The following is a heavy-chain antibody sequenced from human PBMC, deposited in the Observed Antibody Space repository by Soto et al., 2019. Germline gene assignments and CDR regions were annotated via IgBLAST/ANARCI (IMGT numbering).Heavy chain of an antibody. CDR3: AIGSMAAHQFVDP. CDR2: ISADGRDK. D-gene: IGHD6-6*01. V-gene: IGHV3-30*03. CDR1: GFTFSNYG. J-gene: IGHJ5*02. Sequence: QVQLVESGGGVVQPGRSLRLSCAASGFTFSNYGMHWVRQAPGKGLEWVTTISADGRDKYYAHSVKGRFTISRDNSKNSLALQMHCMSAEETDVYYCAIGSMAAHQFVDPGGQGTIVTVSP.